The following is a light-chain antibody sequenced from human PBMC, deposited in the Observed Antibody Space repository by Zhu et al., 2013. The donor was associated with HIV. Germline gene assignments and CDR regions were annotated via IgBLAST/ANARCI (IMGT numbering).Light chain of an antibody. CDR1: QRVSSN. J-gene: IGKJ2*04. Sequence: KVMTQSPATLSVSPGERATLSCRASQRVSSNLAWYQQKPGQAPRLLIYGASTRAAGIPARFSGSGSGTEFTLTISSLQSEDFGVYYCQQYTSWPPMCSFGQGTKLEIK. CDR2: GAS. V-gene: IGKV3-15*01. CDR3: QQYTSWPPMCS.